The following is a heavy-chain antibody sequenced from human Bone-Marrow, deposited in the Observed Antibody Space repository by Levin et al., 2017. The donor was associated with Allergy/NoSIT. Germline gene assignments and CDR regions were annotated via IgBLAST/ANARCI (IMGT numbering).Heavy chain of an antibody. J-gene: IGHJ4*02. CDR1: GFTFSNYG. V-gene: IGHV3-30*12. CDR2: IYYDGSKT. Sequence: GGSLRLSCAASGFTFSNYGMHWVRQVPGKGLEWVAVIYYDGSKTYYSDSVKGRFTISRDDSKSTLYLQMHSLRDEDTAMYFCARDRAFSNNPFWFFDYWGQGTLVTVSS. CDR3: ARDRAFSNNPFWFFDY. D-gene: IGHD1/OR15-1a*01.